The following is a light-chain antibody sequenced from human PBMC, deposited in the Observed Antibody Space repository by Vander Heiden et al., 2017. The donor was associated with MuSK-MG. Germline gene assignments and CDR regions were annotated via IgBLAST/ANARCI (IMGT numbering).Light chain of an antibody. J-gene: IGKJ1*01. CDR3: HQYDSTPRT. CDR1: QSVVYSSNNKNY. CDR2: WAS. V-gene: IGKV4-1*01. Sequence: DIVMTQSPDSLAVSLGERATINCKSSQSVVYSSNNKNYLAWYQQKPGQPPKLLIYWASTRESGVPDRFSGSGSGTDFTLTISSLQAEDVAVYYCHQYDSTPRTFGQGTKVEIK.